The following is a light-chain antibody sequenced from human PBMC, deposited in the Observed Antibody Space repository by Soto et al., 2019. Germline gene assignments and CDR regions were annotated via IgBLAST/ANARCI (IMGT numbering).Light chain of an antibody. CDR2: GAS. CDR1: QSVSSSY. CDR3: KQYGSSY. J-gene: IGKJ4*01. V-gene: IGKV3-20*01. Sequence: EIVLTQSPGTLSLAPGERATLSCRASQSVSSSYLAWYQQKPGQAPRLLIYGASSRATGIPDRFSGSGSGTGFTLTSSRLEPEDFAVYYCKQYGSSYFGGGTKVESK.